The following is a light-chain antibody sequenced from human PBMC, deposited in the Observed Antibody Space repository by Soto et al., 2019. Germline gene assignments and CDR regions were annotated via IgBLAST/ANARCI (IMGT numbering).Light chain of an antibody. J-gene: IGKJ5*01. CDR3: QQSYNTPNT. CDR2: AAS. Sequence: DIPLTQSPASLSASMRSRPSIXWRASQSISSYLXWYQQKPGKAPKLLIYAASSLQSGVPSRFSGSGSGTDFTLTISGLQPEDFATYFCQQSYNTPNTFGQGSRLXVK. CDR1: QSISSY. V-gene: IGKV1-39*01.